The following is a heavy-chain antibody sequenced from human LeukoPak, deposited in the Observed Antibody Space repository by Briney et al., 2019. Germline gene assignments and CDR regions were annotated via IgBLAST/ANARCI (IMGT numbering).Heavy chain of an antibody. Sequence: SETLSLTCTVSGGSISSSSYYWGWIRQPPGKGLEWIGSIYYSGSTYYNPSLKSRVTISVDTSKNQFSLKLSSVTAADTAVYYCARQIWIAVVPNWFDPWGQGTLVTVSS. CDR3: ARQIWIAVVPNWFDP. V-gene: IGHV4-39*01. CDR1: GGSISSSSYY. J-gene: IGHJ5*02. D-gene: IGHD2-2*01. CDR2: IYYSGST.